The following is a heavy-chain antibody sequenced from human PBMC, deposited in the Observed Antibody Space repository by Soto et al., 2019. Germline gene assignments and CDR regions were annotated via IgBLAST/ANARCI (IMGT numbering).Heavy chain of an antibody. CDR3: ARQFVAYSSGYYGS. D-gene: IGHD3-22*01. CDR1: GFTFSSYA. Sequence: QVQLVESGGGVVQPGRSLRLSCAASGFTFSSYAMHWVRQAPGKGLEWVAVISYDGSNKYYADSVKGRFTISRDNSKNTLYLQMNSLRAEDTAVYYGARQFVAYSSGYYGSWGQGTLVTVSS. CDR2: ISYDGSNK. V-gene: IGHV3-30-3*01. J-gene: IGHJ1*01.